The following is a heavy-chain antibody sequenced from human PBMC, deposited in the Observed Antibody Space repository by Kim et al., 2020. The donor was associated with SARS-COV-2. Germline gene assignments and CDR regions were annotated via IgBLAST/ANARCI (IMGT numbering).Heavy chain of an antibody. CDR3: ARDLPTRIAVAAPMDY. J-gene: IGHJ4*02. CDR1: GYTFTSYG. D-gene: IGHD6-19*01. Sequence: ASVKVSCKASGYTFTSYGISWVRQAPGQGLEWMGWISAYNGNTNYAQKLQGRVTMTTDTSTSTAYMELRSLRSDDTAVYYCARDLPTRIAVAAPMDYWGQGTLVTVSS. V-gene: IGHV1-18*01. CDR2: ISAYNGNT.